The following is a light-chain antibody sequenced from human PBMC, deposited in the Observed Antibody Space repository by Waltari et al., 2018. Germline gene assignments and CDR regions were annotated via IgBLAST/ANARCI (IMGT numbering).Light chain of an antibody. CDR2: KAS. Sequence: DIKVTQSPSTLSASVVDRVTITCRASQSISGWLAWYQQKPVKAPKLLIYKASTLESWVPSRFSGSGSGTEFTLTINSLQPDDFATYYCQQYDTFMWTFGQGTKVDI. V-gene: IGKV1-5*03. CDR3: QQYDTFMWT. J-gene: IGKJ1*01. CDR1: QSISGW.